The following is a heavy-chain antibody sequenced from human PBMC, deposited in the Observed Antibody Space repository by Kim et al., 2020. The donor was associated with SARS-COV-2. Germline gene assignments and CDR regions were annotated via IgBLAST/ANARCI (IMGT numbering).Heavy chain of an antibody. Sequence: SETLSLTCTVSGGSISSSSYYWGWIRQPPGKGLEWIGSIYYSGSTYYNPSLKSRVTISVDTSKNQFSLKLSSVTAADTAVYYCAREHSSSWYPAATFDIWGQGTMVTVSS. J-gene: IGHJ3*02. V-gene: IGHV4-39*07. D-gene: IGHD6-13*01. CDR2: IYYSGST. CDR1: GGSISSSSYY. CDR3: AREHSSSWYPAATFDI.